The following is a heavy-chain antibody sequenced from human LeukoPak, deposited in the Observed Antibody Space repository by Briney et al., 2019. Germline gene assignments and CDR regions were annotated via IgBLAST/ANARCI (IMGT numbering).Heavy chain of an antibody. Sequence: SQTLSLTCAVSGGSISSGGYSWSWIRQPPGKGLEWIGYIYHSGSTYYNPSLKSRVTISVDRSKNQFSPKLSSVTAADTAVYYCARVGLRYFDWSSPPYYFDYWGQGTLVTVSS. CDR1: GGSISSGGYS. J-gene: IGHJ4*02. CDR3: ARVGLRYFDWSSPPYYFDY. V-gene: IGHV4-30-2*01. CDR2: IYHSGST. D-gene: IGHD3-9*01.